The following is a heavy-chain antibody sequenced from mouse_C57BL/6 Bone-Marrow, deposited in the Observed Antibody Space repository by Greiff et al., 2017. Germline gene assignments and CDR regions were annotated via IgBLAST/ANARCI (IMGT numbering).Heavy chain of an antibody. CDR1: GFTFSSYG. J-gene: IGHJ4*01. V-gene: IGHV5-6*01. CDR2: ISSGGSYT. CDR3: AGQGRFLYAMDY. Sequence: DVQLVESGGDLVKPGGSLKLSCAASGFTFSSYGMSWVRQTPAQRLEWVATISSGGSYTYYPDSVKGRFTISRDNAKNTLYLQVSSLKAEDRAMYYCAGQGRFLYAMDYWGQGTSVTGSS.